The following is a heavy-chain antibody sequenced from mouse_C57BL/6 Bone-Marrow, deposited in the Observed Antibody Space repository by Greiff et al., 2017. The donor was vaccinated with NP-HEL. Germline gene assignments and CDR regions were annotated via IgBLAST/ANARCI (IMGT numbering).Heavy chain of an antibody. J-gene: IGHJ2*01. CDR1: GFTFSDYY. Sequence: EVKLEESEGGLVQPGSSMKLSCTASGFTFSDYYMAWVRQVPEKGLEWVANINYDGSSTYYLDSLKSRFIISRDNAKNILYLQMSSLKSEDTATYYCARAAPIFYGSPYYFDYWGQGTTLTVSS. CDR3: ARAAPIFYGSPYYFDY. V-gene: IGHV5-16*01. CDR2: INYDGSST. D-gene: IGHD1-1*01.